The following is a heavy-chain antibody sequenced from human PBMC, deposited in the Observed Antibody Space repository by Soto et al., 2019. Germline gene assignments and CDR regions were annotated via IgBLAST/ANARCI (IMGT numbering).Heavy chain of an antibody. J-gene: IGHJ6*02. CDR3: ARVINMVRGGTYYYYGMDV. CDR1: GYTFTSYG. D-gene: IGHD3-10*01. CDR2: ISAYNGNT. V-gene: IGHV1-18*04. Sequence: GASVKVSCKASGYTFTSYGISWVRQAPGQGLEWMGWISAYNGNTNYAQKLQGRVTMTTDTSTSTAYMELRSLRSDDTAVYYCARVINMVRGGTYYYYGMDVWGQGTTVTVYS.